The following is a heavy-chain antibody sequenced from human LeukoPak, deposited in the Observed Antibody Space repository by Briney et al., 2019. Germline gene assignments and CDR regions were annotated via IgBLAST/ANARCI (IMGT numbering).Heavy chain of an antibody. CDR2: ISYDGSNK. CDR3: ARTMVVTPRAFDI. V-gene: IGHV3-30-3*01. CDR1: GFTFSSYA. D-gene: IGHD4-23*01. Sequence: GRSLRLSCAASGFTFSSYAMRWVRQAPGKGLEWVAVISYDGSNKYYADSVKGRFTISRDNSKNTLYLQMNSLRAEDTAVYYCARTMVVTPRAFDIWGQGTMVTVSS. J-gene: IGHJ3*02.